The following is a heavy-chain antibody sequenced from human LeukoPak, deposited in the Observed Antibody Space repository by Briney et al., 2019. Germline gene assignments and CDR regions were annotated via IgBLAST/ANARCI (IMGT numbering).Heavy chain of an antibody. J-gene: IGHJ4*02. D-gene: IGHD3-10*01. Sequence: GGSLRLSCAASGFTFSSYSMNWVRRAPGKGLEWVSYISSSSSTIYYADSVKGRFTISRDNAKNSLYLQMNSLRAEDTAVYYCARTESKNYYGSGSYSIDYWGQGTLVTVSS. CDR3: ARTESKNYYGSGSYSIDY. CDR1: GFTFSSYS. CDR2: ISSSSSTI. V-gene: IGHV3-48*01.